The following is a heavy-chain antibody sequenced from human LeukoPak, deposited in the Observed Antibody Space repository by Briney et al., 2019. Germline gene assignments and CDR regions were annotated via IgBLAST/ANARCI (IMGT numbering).Heavy chain of an antibody. V-gene: IGHV4-34*01. J-gene: IGHJ6*03. CDR2: INQSGST. CDR3: AAGCSSTSCYWYYYTDV. D-gene: IGHD2-2*01. CDR1: GGSFSGYY. Sequence: PSETLSLTCAVYGGSFSGYYWSWVRQPPGKGLEWIGEINQSGSTNYNPSLKSRVTISVDTSKKQFSLRLSPVTAADTAVYYCAAGCSSTSCYWYYYTDVWGKGTTVTVSS.